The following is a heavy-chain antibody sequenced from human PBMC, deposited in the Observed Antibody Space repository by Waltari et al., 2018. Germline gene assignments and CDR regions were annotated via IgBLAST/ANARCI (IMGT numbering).Heavy chain of an antibody. J-gene: IGHJ3*01. CDR1: GFTFSTSR. D-gene: IGHD2-2*01. Sequence: EVQLVESGGGLVQPGGSLRLSFAGCGFTFSTSRMNWVRQAPGKGLEWVSYISSSSSTIYYADSVKGRFTISRDNAKNSLYLQMNSLRAEDTAVYYCATSSTNLWGQGTMVTVSS. CDR3: ATSSTNL. CDR2: ISSSSSTI. V-gene: IGHV3-48*04.